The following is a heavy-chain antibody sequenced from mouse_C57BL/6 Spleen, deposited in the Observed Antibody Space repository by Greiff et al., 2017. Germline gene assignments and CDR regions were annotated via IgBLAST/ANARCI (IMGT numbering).Heavy chain of an antibody. CDR3: ARSGAQVYFDY. V-gene: IGHV1-19*01. CDR1: GYTFPDYY. D-gene: IGHD3-2*02. J-gene: IGHJ2*01. CDR2: INPYNGGT. Sequence: VQLQQSGPVLVKPGASVKMSCKASGYTFPDYYMNWVKQSHGKSLEWIGVINPYNGGTSYNQKFKGKATLTVDKSSSTAYMELNSLTSEDSAVYYCARSGAQVYFDYWGQGTTLTVSS.